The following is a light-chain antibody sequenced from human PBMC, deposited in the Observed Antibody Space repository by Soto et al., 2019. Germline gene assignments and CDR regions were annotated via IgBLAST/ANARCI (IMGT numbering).Light chain of an antibody. J-gene: IGKJ1*01. CDR3: QQYNSWPRT. CDR1: QSVFNN. CDR2: DAS. V-gene: IGKV3-15*01. Sequence: IVITQSPSTLSVSPGERATLSCTASQSVFNNLAWYQQKPGQAPRLLIYDASTRATGIPARFSGSGSGTEFTLTISSLQSEDFAVYYCQQYNSWPRTFGQGTKVDIK.